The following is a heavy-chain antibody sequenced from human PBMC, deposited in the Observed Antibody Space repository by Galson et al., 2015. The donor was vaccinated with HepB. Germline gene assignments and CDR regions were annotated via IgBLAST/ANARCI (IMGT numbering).Heavy chain of an antibody. Sequence: SLRLSCAASGFTFSNYWMSWVRQAPGKGLEWVANIKQDGSEKYYVDSVKGRFTISRDNAKNSLYLQMNSLRAEDTAVYHCARDRGEAFDIWGQGTMVTVSS. CDR2: IKQDGSEK. CDR1: GFTFSNYW. J-gene: IGHJ3*02. CDR3: ARDRGEAFDI. V-gene: IGHV3-7*03. D-gene: IGHD3-10*01.